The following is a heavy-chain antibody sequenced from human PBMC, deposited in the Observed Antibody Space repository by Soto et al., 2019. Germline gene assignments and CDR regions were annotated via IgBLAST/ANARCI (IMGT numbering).Heavy chain of an antibody. CDR3: ARFTMIRGELSNRYYGMDV. CDR2: IFSTGEK. Sequence: QVTLRESGPVLVKATETLTLTCTVSGFSLSNLRMSVSWIRQPPGKALEWLAHIFSTGEKSYSPSLKSRLTTSKDTSRSQVVLTMTNMAPVDTATYYCARFTMIRGELSNRYYGMDVWGQGTTVTVSS. V-gene: IGHV2-26*01. J-gene: IGHJ6*02. CDR1: GFSLSNLRMS. D-gene: IGHD3-10*01.